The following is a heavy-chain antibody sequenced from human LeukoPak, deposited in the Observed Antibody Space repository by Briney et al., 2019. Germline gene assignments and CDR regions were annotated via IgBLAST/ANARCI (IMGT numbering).Heavy chain of an antibody. Sequence: ASVRVSCKASGYTFTVYYMHWVRQAPGQGLEWMGWINPNSGGTNYAQKFQGRVTMTRDTSISTAYMELSRLRSDDTAVYYCARDFDWGHYYYGMDVWGQGTTVTVSS. D-gene: IGHD3-9*01. CDR2: INPNSGGT. V-gene: IGHV1-2*02. CDR1: GYTFTVYY. CDR3: ARDFDWGHYYYGMDV. J-gene: IGHJ6*02.